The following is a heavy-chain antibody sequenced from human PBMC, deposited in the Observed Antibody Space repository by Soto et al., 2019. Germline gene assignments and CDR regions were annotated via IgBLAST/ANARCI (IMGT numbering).Heavy chain of an antibody. CDR3: ARGRTIFGVAPKYCYYMDV. V-gene: IGHV4-34*01. CDR2: INHSGST. D-gene: IGHD3-3*01. J-gene: IGHJ6*03. Sequence: QVQLQQWGAGLLKPSETLSLTCAVYGGSFSGYYWSWIRQPPGKGLEWIGEINHSGSTNYNPSLKSRVTMSVVMSKTQFSLKLSSVIAADTAVYYCARGRTIFGVAPKYCYYMDVWGKGTTVTVSS. CDR1: GGSFSGYY.